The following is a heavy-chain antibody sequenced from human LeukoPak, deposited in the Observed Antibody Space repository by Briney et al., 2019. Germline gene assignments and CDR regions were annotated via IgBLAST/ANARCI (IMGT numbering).Heavy chain of an antibody. J-gene: IGHJ6*02. V-gene: IGHV5-51*01. CDR3: ARHDGYSYGYYYYYGMDV. D-gene: IGHD5-18*01. CDR2: IYPGDSDT. Sequence: GESLKISCKGSGYSFTSYWIGWVRQMPGKGLEWMGIIYPGDSDTRYSPSFQGQVTISADKSISTAYPQWSSLKASDTAMYYCARHDGYSYGYYYYYGMDVWGQGTTVTVSS. CDR1: GYSFTSYW.